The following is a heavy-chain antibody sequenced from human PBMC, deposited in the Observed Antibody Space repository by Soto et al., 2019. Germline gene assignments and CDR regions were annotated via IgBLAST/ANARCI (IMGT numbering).Heavy chain of an antibody. V-gene: IGHV3-48*03. CDR1: GFTFRSYE. CDR3: ARVGILARQAGQVNDC. Sequence: EVQLVESGGGLVQPGGSLRLSCAASGFTFRSYEMNWVRQAPGKGLEWLSYISGGGETELYADSVKGRFATSRDNAKNSLFLQMNSLRAEDTAVYFCARVGILARQAGQVNDCWGQGTLVTISS. J-gene: IGHJ4*02. D-gene: IGHD6-6*01. CDR2: ISGGGETE.